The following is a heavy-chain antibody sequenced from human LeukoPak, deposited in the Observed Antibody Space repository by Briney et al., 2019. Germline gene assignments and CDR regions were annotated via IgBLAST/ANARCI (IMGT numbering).Heavy chain of an antibody. CDR3: ARDILGRSNGGSNYFGMEV. D-gene: IGHD2-15*01. Sequence: ASVKVSCKASGYTFTDYFMHWVRQVPGQGLGWMGCINVYIGGAHYAQKFQDRLSMTRDTSINTAYMELSSLRSDDTAVYHCARDILGRSNGGSNYFGMEVWGQGTTVTVSS. V-gene: IGHV1-2*02. CDR1: GYTFTDYF. CDR2: INVYIGGA. J-gene: IGHJ6*02.